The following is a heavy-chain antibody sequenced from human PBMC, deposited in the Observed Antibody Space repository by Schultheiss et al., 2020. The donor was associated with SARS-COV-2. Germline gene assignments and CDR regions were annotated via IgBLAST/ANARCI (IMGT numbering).Heavy chain of an antibody. CDR2: IYYSGST. CDR1: GGSISSYY. J-gene: IGHJ6*03. CDR3: ARLTSGSYFYYYYYMDV. D-gene: IGHD1-26*01. Sequence: SETLSLTCTVSGGSISSYYWSWIRQPPGKGLEWIGYIYYSGSTNYNPSLKSRVTISVDTSKNQFSLKLSSVTAADTAVYYCARLTSGSYFYYYYYMDVWGKGTTVTGSS. V-gene: IGHV4-59*08.